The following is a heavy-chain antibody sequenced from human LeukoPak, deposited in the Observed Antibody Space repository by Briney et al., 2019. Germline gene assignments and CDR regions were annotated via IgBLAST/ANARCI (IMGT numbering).Heavy chain of an antibody. V-gene: IGHV4-4*09. Sequence: PSETLSLTCTVSGGSISSYYWSWIRQPPGKGLEWIGYIYTSGSTNYNPSLKSRVTISVETSKNQFSLKLSSVTAADTAVYYCARHGGYCSSTSCYGEGNWFDPWGQGTLVTVSS. D-gene: IGHD2-2*01. CDR1: GGSISSYY. CDR3: ARHGGYCSSTSCYGEGNWFDP. J-gene: IGHJ5*02. CDR2: IYTSGST.